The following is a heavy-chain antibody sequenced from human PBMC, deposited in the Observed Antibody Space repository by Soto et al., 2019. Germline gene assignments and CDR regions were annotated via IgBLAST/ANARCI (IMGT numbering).Heavy chain of an antibody. CDR3: ARSVGYYYYGMDV. Sequence: QVHLEESGPGLVKPSQTLSLTCTVLGDSIRSGDYYWNWIRQPPGRGLEWIGYIYYSGSTYYNPSLKIRLTMSVDTSKNQFSLRLSSVIAADTAVYYCARSVGYYYYGMDVWGQGTTVIVSS. CDR1: GDSIRSGDYY. V-gene: IGHV4-30-4*01. CDR2: IYYSGST. D-gene: IGHD1-26*01. J-gene: IGHJ6*02.